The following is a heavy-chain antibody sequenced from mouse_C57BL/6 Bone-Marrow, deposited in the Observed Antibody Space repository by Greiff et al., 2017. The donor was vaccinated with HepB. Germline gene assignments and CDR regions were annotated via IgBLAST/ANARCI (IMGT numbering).Heavy chain of an antibody. CDR1: GYTFTSYW. CDR2: IYPSDSET. J-gene: IGHJ2*01. V-gene: IGHV1-61*01. CDR3: ARTIYYYCSSYFDY. D-gene: IGHD1-1*01. Sequence: QVQLQQPGAELVRPGSSVKLSCKASGYTFTSYWMDWVKQRPGQGLEWIGNIYPSDSETHYNQKFKDKATLTVDKSSSTAYMQLSSLTSEYSAVYYCARTIYYYCSSYFDYWGQGTTLTVSS.